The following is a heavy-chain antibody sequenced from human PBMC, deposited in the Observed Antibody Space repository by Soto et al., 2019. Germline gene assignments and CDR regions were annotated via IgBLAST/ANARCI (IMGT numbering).Heavy chain of an antibody. D-gene: IGHD3-10*01. CDR2: ISGSGGST. CDR3: ANAPLIRGNSYYYYGMDV. J-gene: IGHJ6*02. CDR1: GFTFSSYA. V-gene: IGHV3-23*01. Sequence: GGSLRLSCAASGFTFSSYAMSWVRQAPGKGLEWVSGISGSGGSTYYADSVKGRFTISRDNSKNTMYLQMNSLRAEDTAVYYCANAPLIRGNSYYYYGMDVWGQGTTVTVSS.